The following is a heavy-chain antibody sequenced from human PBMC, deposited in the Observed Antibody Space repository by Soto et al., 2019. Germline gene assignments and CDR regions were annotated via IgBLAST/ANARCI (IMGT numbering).Heavy chain of an antibody. D-gene: IGHD3-22*01. V-gene: IGHV1-3*01. J-gene: IGHJ4*02. CDR2: INAGNGNT. CDR3: ARVGGSSGYNYFDY. CDR1: GYTFTNYA. Sequence: ASVKVSCKASGYTFTNYAMHWVRQAPGQRLEWMGWINAGNGNTKYSQKFQGRVTITRDTSASTAYMELSSLRSEDTAVYYCARVGGSSGYNYFDYWGQGTLVTSPQ.